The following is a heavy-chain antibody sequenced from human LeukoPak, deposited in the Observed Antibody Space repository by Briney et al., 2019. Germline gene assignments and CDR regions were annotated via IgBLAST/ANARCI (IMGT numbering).Heavy chain of an antibody. J-gene: IGHJ3*02. CDR1: GGSISSYY. D-gene: IGHD6-13*01. CDR2: IYYSGST. Sequence: SETLSLTCTVSGGSISSYYWSWIRQPPGKGLEWIGYIYYSGSTNYNPSLKSRVTMLVDTSKNQFSLKLSSVTAADTAVYYCARYQTPIAAAGSRYAFDIWGQGTMVTVS. V-gene: IGHV4-59*01. CDR3: ARYQTPIAAAGSRYAFDI.